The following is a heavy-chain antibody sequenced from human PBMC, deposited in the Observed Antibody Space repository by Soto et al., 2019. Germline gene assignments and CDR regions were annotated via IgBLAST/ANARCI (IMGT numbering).Heavy chain of an antibody. CDR1: GLTFSGYA. J-gene: IGHJ4*02. CDR3: AKNRGRVTTSGHFDY. V-gene: IGHV3-23*01. Sequence: EVQLLESGGDLVQPGRSLRLSCAASGLTFSGYAMSWVRQAPGKGLEWVSVIHGGGNSAYYADSVKGRFTISRDNSKNTLYLQMSSLRGEDTAVYYCAKNRGRVTTSGHFDYWGQGTLVTVSS. D-gene: IGHD4-17*01. CDR2: IHGGGNSA.